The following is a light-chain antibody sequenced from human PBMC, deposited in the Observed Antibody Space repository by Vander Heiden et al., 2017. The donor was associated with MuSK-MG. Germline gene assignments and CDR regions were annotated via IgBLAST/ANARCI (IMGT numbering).Light chain of an antibody. CDR2: AAS. Sequence: DIQLTQSPSFLSASVGDRVTITCRASQGISSYLAWYQQKPGKAPKLLIYAASTLQSGVPSSFSGSGSGTEFTLTISSLQPEDFATYYCQQLNSYPYTFGQGTKLXIK. V-gene: IGKV1-9*01. CDR1: QGISSY. CDR3: QQLNSYPYT. J-gene: IGKJ2*01.